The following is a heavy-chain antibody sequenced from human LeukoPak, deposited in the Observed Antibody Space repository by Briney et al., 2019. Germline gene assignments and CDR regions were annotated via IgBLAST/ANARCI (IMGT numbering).Heavy chain of an antibody. CDR3: ARGGDPGQYY. CDR2: IYYSGST. V-gene: IGHV4-39*07. J-gene: IGHJ4*02. Sequence: PSETLSLTCTVSGGSISSSSYYWGWIRQPPGKGLEWIGSIYYSGSTYYNPSLKSRVTISVDTSKNQFSLKLSSVTAADTAVYYCARGGDPGQYYWGQGTLVTVSS. D-gene: IGHD3-16*01. CDR1: GGSISSSSYY.